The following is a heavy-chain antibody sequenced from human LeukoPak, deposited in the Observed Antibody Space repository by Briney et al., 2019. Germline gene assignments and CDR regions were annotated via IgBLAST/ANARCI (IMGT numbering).Heavy chain of an antibody. Sequence: GSLRLSCAASGFTFRDYTMNWVRQPPGRGLEWIGEIYHSGSTNYNPSLKSRVTISVDKSKNQFSLKLNSVTAADTAVYYCARGGSSWYSGWFDPWGQGTLVTVSS. CDR1: GFTFRDYT. V-gene: IGHV4-34*01. CDR3: ARGGSSWYSGWFDP. J-gene: IGHJ5*02. CDR2: IYHSGST. D-gene: IGHD6-13*01.